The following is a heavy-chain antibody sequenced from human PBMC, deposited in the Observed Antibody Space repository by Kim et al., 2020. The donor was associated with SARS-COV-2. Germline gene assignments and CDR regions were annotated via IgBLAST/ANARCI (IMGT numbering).Heavy chain of an antibody. CDR2: IWYDGRNK. CDR3: ATDLRGYDLDGMDV. J-gene: IGHJ6*02. Sequence: GGSLRLSCAASGFTFSSYGMHWVRQAPGKGLEWVAVIWYDGRNKYYADSAKGRFTISRDNSKNTLYLQMNRLRAEDTAVYYSATDLRGYDLDGMDVWGQG. V-gene: IGHV3-33*03. D-gene: IGHD3-3*01. CDR1: GFTFSSYG.